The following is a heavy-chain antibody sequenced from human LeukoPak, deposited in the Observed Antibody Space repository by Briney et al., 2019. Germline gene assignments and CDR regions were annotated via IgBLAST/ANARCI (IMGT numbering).Heavy chain of an antibody. CDR2: ISGSGSGT. V-gene: IGHV3-23*01. CDR1: GFTVSSNY. CDR3: AKRSSSGQGPNFDY. Sequence: PGGSLRLSCAASGFTVSSNYMSWVRQVPGKGLEWVSGISGSGSGTYYADSVKGRFTISRDNSKNTLYLQMNSLRAEDTAVYYCAKRSSSGQGPNFDYWGQGTLVTVSS. J-gene: IGHJ4*02. D-gene: IGHD6-19*01.